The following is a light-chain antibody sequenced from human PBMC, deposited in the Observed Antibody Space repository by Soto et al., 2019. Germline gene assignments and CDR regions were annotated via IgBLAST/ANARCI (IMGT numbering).Light chain of an antibody. V-gene: IGKV3-11*01. CDR2: DTS. CDR1: QSVGSS. J-gene: IGKJ4*01. Sequence: EIVLTQSPTTLSLPPGQRATLSCRASQSVGSSLAWYQQRPGQSPRLLIYDTSNRATGIPARFSGSGSGTDFTLTISSLEPEDFAVYYCQHRSNWPLTFGGGTKVEIK. CDR3: QHRSNWPLT.